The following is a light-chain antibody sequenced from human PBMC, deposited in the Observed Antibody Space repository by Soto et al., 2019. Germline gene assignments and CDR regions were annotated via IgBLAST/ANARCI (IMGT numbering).Light chain of an antibody. V-gene: IGLV2-14*01. CDR2: DVS. CDR3: SSFTTSSTLV. Sequence: QSALTQPASVSGSPGQPITISCTGTSSDVGSFDSVAWYQHNPGKAPKLMIYDVSNRPSGVSSRFSGSKSGNTASLSISGLQTEDEANYYCSSFTTSSTLVFVTGTKVTVL. J-gene: IGLJ1*01. CDR1: SSDVGSFDS.